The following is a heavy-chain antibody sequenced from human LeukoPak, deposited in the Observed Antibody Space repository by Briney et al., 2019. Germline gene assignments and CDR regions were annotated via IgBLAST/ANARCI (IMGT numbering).Heavy chain of an antibody. CDR1: GYTFTGYY. D-gene: IGHD2-2*01. CDR3: ARASRFCSGSTCHDY. V-gene: IGHV1-18*04. Sequence: ASVKVSCKASGYTFTGYYMHWVRQAPGQGLEWMGWISVHNGNTNYAQMLQGRVTMTTDTSTSTAYMESRSLRYDDTAVYYCARASRFCSGSTCHDYWGQGTLVTVSS. J-gene: IGHJ4*02. CDR2: ISVHNGNT.